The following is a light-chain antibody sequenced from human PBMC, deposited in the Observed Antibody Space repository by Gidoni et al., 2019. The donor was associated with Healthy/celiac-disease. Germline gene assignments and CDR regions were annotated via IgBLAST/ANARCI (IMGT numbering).Light chain of an antibody. CDR3: AAWYDSLNGPV. CDR1: SSNIGSNT. V-gene: IGLV1-44*01. CDR2: SNN. Sequence: QAVLTQPPSASGNTGQRVTISCSGSSSNIGSNTVNWYQQLPGTAPQHLIYSNNQRPSGFPDRFSVSKSGTSASLAISGLHSEDEADYYCAAWYDSLNGPVFGGGTKLTVL. J-gene: IGLJ2*01.